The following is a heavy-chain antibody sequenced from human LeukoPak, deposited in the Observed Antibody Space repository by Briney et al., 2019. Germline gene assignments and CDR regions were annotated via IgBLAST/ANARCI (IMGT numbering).Heavy chain of an antibody. V-gene: IGHV3-15*01. CDR1: GFTFRNAW. J-gene: IGHJ4*02. CDR2: IKSKTDGGTT. D-gene: IGHD3-16*02. Sequence: PGGSLRLSCAASGFTFRNAWMSWVRQAPGKGLEWVGRIKSKTDGGTTDYAAPVKGRFTISRDDSKNTLYLQMNSLKTEDTAVHYCTTDHKNYDYVWGSYPYDYWGQGTLVTVSS. CDR3: TTDHKNYDYVWGSYPYDY.